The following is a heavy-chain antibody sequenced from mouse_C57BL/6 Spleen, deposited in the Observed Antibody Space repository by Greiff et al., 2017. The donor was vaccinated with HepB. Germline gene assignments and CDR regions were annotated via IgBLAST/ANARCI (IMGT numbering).Heavy chain of an antibody. J-gene: IGHJ2*01. Sequence: VKLQQPGAELVKPGASVKMSCKASGYTFTSYWITWVKQRPGQGLEWIGDIYPGSGSTNYNEKFKSKATLTVDTSSSTAYMQLSSLTSEDSAVYYCARKGGNWYYFDYWGQGTTLTVSS. CDR1: GYTFTSYW. CDR3: ARKGGNWYYFDY. CDR2: IYPGSGST. D-gene: IGHD2-1*01. V-gene: IGHV1-55*01.